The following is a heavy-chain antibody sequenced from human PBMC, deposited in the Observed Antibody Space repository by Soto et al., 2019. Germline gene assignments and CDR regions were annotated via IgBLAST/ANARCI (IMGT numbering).Heavy chain of an antibody. V-gene: IGHV1-8*01. D-gene: IGHD4-17*01. J-gene: IGHJ6*02. CDR1: GYTFTSYD. Sequence: ASVKVSCKASGYTFTSYDINCVRQATGQGLEWMGWMNPNSGNTGYAQKFQGRVTMTRNTSISTAYMELSSLRSEDTAVYYCARESTVTTSYYYYGMDVWGQGTTVTVSS. CDR3: ARESTVTTSYYYYGMDV. CDR2: MNPNSGNT.